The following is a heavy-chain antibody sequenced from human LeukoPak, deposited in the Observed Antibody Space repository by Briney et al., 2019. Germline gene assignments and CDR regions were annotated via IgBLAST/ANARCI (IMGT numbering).Heavy chain of an antibody. CDR2: IYYSGST. Sequence: SETLSLTCTVSGGSISSYYWSWIRQPPGKGLEWIGYIYYSGSTNYNPSLKSRVTISVDTSKNQFSLKPSSVTAADTAVYYRARNFCSSTSCYRAFDIWGQGTMVTVSS. V-gene: IGHV4-59*01. D-gene: IGHD2-2*01. CDR3: ARNFCSSTSCYRAFDI. CDR1: GGSISSYY. J-gene: IGHJ3*02.